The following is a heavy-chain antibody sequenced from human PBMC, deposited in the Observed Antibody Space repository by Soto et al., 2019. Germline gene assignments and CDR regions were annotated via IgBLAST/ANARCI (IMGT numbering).Heavy chain of an antibody. CDR1: GYSFTSYW. V-gene: IGHV5-51*01. Sequence: LGESLKISCKGSGYSFTSYWIGWVRQMPGKGLEWMGIIYPGDSDTRYSPSFQGQVTISADKSISTAYLQWSSLKASDTAMYYCARISQERRFLEWGRFDPWGQGTLVTVSS. D-gene: IGHD3-3*01. CDR3: ARISQERRFLEWGRFDP. CDR2: IYPGDSDT. J-gene: IGHJ5*02.